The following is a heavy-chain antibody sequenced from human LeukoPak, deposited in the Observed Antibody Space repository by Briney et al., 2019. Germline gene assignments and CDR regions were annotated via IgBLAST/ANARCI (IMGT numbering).Heavy chain of an antibody. Sequence: VASVKVSCKASGYTFTGYYMHWVRQAPGQGLEWMGWINPNSGGTNYAQKFQGRVTMTRDTSISTAYMELSRLRSDDTAVYCCAALEMATTDAFDIWGQGTMVTVSS. CDR1: GYTFTGYY. D-gene: IGHD5-24*01. J-gene: IGHJ3*02. CDR3: AALEMATTDAFDI. CDR2: INPNSGGT. V-gene: IGHV1-2*02.